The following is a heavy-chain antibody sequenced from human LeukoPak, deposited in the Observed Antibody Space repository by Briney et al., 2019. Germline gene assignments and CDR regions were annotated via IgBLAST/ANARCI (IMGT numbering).Heavy chain of an antibody. CDR3: ATSPFYYDSSAYLALFDY. CDR1: GYTLTELS. Sequence: GASVKVSCKVSGYTLTELSMHWVRQAPGKGLEWMGGFDPEDGETIYAQKFQGRVTMTEDTSTDTAYMELSSLRSEDTAVYYCATSPFYYDSSAYLALFDYWGQGTLVTVSS. V-gene: IGHV1-24*01. CDR2: FDPEDGET. D-gene: IGHD3-22*01. J-gene: IGHJ4*02.